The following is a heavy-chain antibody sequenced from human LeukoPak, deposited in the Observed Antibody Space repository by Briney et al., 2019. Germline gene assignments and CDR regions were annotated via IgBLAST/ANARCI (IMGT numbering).Heavy chain of an antibody. Sequence: ASVKVSCKASGYTFTSYYMHWVRQAPGQGLEWMGIINPSGGSTSYAQKFQGRVIMTRDMSTSTVYMELSSLRSEDTAVYYCARAGAVVDNWFDPWGQGTLVTVSS. CDR1: GYTFTSYY. CDR3: ARAGAVVDNWFDP. CDR2: INPSGGST. D-gene: IGHD2-15*01. V-gene: IGHV1-46*01. J-gene: IGHJ5*02.